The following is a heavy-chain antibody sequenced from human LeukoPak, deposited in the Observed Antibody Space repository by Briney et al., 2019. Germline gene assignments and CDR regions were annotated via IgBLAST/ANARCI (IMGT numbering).Heavy chain of an antibody. J-gene: IGHJ4*02. CDR3: ASDVSGKPFVY. CDR2: ISGSGGST. Sequence: PGGSLRLSCAASGFTFSSYAMSWVRQAPGKGLEWVSVISGSGGSTYYADSVKGRFTISRDNSKNTLYLQMNSLRAEDTAIYYCASDVSGKPFVYWGQGVPVTVSS. CDR1: GFTFSSYA. V-gene: IGHV3-23*01.